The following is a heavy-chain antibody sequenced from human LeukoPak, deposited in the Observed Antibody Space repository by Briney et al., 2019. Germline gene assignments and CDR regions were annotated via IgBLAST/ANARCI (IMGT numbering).Heavy chain of an antibody. J-gene: IGHJ6*03. CDR2: IYYSGST. CDR1: GGSICSYY. CDR3: ARDEIAVADSRYMDV. V-gene: IGHV4-59*01. D-gene: IGHD6-19*01. Sequence: SETLSLTCTVSGGSICSYYWSWIRQPPGKGLEWIGYIYYSGSTNYNPSLKSRVTISVDTSKNQFSLKLSSVTAADTAVYYCARDEIAVADSRYMDVWGKGTTVTVSS.